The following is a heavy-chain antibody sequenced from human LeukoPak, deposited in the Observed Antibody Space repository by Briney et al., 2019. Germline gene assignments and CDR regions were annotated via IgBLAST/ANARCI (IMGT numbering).Heavy chain of an antibody. CDR2: IWYDGSNK. J-gene: IGHJ4*02. V-gene: IGHV3-33*01. CDR1: GFTFSSYG. CDR3: ARDLGGYYDSSGYYYGGYFDY. Sequence: PGRSLRLSCAASGFTFSSYGMHWVRQAPGKGLEWVAVIWYDGSNKYYADSVKGRFTISRDNSKNTLYLQMNSLRAEDTAVYYCARDLGGYYDSSGYYYGGYFDYWGQGTLVTVSS. D-gene: IGHD3-22*01.